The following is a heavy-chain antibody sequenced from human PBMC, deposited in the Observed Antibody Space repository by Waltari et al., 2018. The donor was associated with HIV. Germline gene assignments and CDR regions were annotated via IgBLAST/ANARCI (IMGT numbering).Heavy chain of an antibody. CDR1: GGSVSSGSYY. D-gene: IGHD3-22*01. CDR3: ARDLYDSSGIGY. V-gene: IGHV4-61*01. J-gene: IGHJ4*02. Sequence: QVQLQESGPGLVKPSETLSLTCTVSGGSVSSGSYYWSWIRQPPGKGLEWIGYIYYSGSTNYNPSLKSRVTISVDTSKNQFSLKLSSVTAADTAVYYCARDLYDSSGIGYWGQGTLVTVSS. CDR2: IYYSGST.